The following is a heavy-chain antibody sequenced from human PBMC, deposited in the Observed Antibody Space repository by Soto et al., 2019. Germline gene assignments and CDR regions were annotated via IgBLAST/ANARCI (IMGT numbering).Heavy chain of an antibody. CDR3: ARAPGRMMNALRYYYGLDV. CDR1: GGSISSGDFY. CDR2: INHRGGT. D-gene: IGHD2-8*01. Sequence: QVQLQESGPGLVKPSETLSFTCNVSGGSISSGDFYWSWIRQLPGKGLEWSGYINHRGGTYYNPALKRRITISVDTSKNQFSLKMTSVTAADTAVYFCARAPGRMMNALRYYYGLDVWGQGTTVTVSS. J-gene: IGHJ6*02. V-gene: IGHV4-31*02.